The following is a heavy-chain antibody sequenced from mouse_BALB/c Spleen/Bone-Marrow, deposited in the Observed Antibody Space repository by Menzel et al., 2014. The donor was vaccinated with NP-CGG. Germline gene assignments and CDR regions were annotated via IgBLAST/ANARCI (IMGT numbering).Heavy chain of an antibody. CDR2: VSSGGSFT. D-gene: IGHD1-3*01. V-gene: IGHV5-9-3*01. Sequence: EVKLVESGGGLVSPGGSLKLSCAASGFTFSNYAMSWVRQTPEKRLEWVATVSSGGSFTYYPDSVKGRFTISRDSAKNPLSLKMSSLRSEDTAMYYCERHGDNYVFDNWGQGPPPTVSS. J-gene: IGHJ2*01. CDR3: ERHGDNYVFDN. CDR1: GFTFSNYA.